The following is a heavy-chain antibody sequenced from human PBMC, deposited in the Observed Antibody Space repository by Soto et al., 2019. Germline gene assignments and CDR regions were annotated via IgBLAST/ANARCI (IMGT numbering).Heavy chain of an antibody. CDR1: GGTFSSYT. Sequence: ASVKVSCKASGGTFSSYTISWVRQAPGQGLEWMGRIIPILGIANYAQKFQGRVTITADKSTSTAYMELSSLRSEDTAVYYCARSGPDTAMVPPDYWGQGTLVTVSS. D-gene: IGHD5-18*01. V-gene: IGHV1-69*02. CDR3: ARSGPDTAMVPPDY. J-gene: IGHJ4*02. CDR2: IIPILGIA.